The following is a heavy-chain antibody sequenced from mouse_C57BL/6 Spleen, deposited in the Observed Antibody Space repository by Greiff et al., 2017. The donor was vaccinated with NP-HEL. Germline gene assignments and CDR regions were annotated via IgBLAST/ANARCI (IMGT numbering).Heavy chain of an antibody. Sequence: QVQLKQSGPELVKPGASVKISCKASGYAFSSSWMNWVKQRPGKGLEWIGRIYPGDGDTNYNGKFKGKATLTADKSSITAYMQLSCLTSEDSAVYFWGYREYFDYWGQGTTLTVSS. CDR1: GYAFSSSW. J-gene: IGHJ2*01. CDR3: GYREYFDY. D-gene: IGHD2-2*01. V-gene: IGHV1-82*01. CDR2: IYPGDGDT.